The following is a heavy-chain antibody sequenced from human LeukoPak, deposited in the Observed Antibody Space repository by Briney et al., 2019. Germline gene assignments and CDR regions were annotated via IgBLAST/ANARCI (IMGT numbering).Heavy chain of an antibody. Sequence: TLSLTCTVSGGSISSGDYYWSWIRQPAGKGLEWIGRIYTSGSTNYNPSLKSRVTMSVDTSKNQFSLKLSSATAADTAVYYCARERDPRLMDVWGQGTTVTVSS. J-gene: IGHJ6*02. V-gene: IGHV4-61*02. CDR2: IYTSGST. CDR1: GGSISSGDYY. CDR3: ARERDPRLMDV.